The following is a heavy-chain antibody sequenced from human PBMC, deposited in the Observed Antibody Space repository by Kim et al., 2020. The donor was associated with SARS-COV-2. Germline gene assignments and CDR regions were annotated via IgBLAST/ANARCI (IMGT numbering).Heavy chain of an antibody. CDR3: ARSGNGYNAFGI. CDR1: GLSFSDSY. D-gene: IGHD5-12*01. V-gene: IGHV3-11*01. Sequence: GGSLRLSCAASGLSFSDSYMNWVRQAPGKGLEWLSFISTRGESIFYADSVEGRFTISRDNAKNSLYLQMNYLRDEDTAVYYCARSGNGYNAFGIWGQGVLVTGSS. CDR2: ISTRGESI. J-gene: IGHJ4*02.